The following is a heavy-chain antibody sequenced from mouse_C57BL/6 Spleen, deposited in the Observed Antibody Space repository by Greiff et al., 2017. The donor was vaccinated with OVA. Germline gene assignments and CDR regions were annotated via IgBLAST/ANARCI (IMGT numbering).Heavy chain of an antibody. CDR3: ARTYYGKGYAMDY. D-gene: IGHD2-1*01. Sequence: EVQVVESEGGLVQPGSSMKLSCTASGFTFSDYYMAWVRQVPEKGLEWVANINYDGSSTYYLDSLKSRFIISRDNAKNILYLQMSSLKSEDTATYYCARTYYGKGYAMDYWGQGTSVTVSS. V-gene: IGHV5-16*01. J-gene: IGHJ4*01. CDR2: INYDGSST. CDR1: GFTFSDYY.